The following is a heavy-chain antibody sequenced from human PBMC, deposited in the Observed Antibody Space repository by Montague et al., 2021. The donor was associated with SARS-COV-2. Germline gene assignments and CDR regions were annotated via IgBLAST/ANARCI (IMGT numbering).Heavy chain of an antibody. CDR1: GGSFSGYY. J-gene: IGHJ6*02. CDR3: ARGGGCSGGSCYSEWDPYYYYGMDV. V-gene: IGHV4-34*01. Sequence: TLSLTCAVYGGSFSGYYWSWIRQPPGKGLEWIGEINHSGSTNYNPSLKSRVTISVDTSKNQFSLKLSSVTAADTAVYYCARGGGCSGGSCYSEWDPYYYYGMDVWGQGTTVTVSS. CDR2: INHSGST. D-gene: IGHD2-15*01.